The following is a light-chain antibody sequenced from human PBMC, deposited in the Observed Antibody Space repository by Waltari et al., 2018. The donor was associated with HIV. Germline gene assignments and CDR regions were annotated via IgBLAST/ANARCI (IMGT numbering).Light chain of an antibody. CDR3: AAWDDSLNGWV. V-gene: IGLV3-21*02. CDR2: YND. J-gene: IGLJ3*02. CDR1: TIGRRS. Sequence: SFVLTQPPSVSVAPGQTATITCGGNTIGRRSVHWYQQKPGQAPVLVIYYNDDRPSGIPERFSGSKSGNTATLTITRVEVGDEADYYCAAWDDSLNGWVFGGGTKLTVL.